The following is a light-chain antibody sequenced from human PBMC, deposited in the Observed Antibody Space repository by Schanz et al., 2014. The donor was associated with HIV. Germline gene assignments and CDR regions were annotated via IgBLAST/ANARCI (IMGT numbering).Light chain of an antibody. CDR3: QSSDDDDPGL. V-gene: IGLV6-57*04. Sequence: NFMLTQPHSVSESPGKTVTISCTRSRGSIASNFVQWYQQRPDSAPTLVISENNDRPSGVPDRFSGSMDMSSNSAFLTISGLRPEDEGDYYCQSSDDDDPGLFGGGTKLTVL. CDR1: RGSIASNF. J-gene: IGLJ3*02. CDR2: ENN.